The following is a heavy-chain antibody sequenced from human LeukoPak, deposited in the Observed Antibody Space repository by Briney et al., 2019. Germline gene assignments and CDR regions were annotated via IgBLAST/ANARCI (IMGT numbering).Heavy chain of an antibody. Sequence: GGSLRPSCAAPGFTFSSYEMTWVRQAPGKGLEWVSYISSSSSTIYYADSVKGRFTISRDNAKNSLYLQMNSLRAEDTAVYYCAELGITMIGGVWGKGTTVTISS. CDR3: AELGITMIGGV. CDR1: GFTFSSYE. D-gene: IGHD3-10*02. V-gene: IGHV3-48*03. CDR2: ISSSSSTI. J-gene: IGHJ6*04.